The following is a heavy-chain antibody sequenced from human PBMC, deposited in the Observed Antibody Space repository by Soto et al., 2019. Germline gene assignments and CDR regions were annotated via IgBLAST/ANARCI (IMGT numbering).Heavy chain of an antibody. CDR1: GGTFSSYA. J-gene: IGHJ6*02. Sequence: SVKVSCKASGGTFSSYAISWVRQAPGQGLEWMGGIIPIFGTANYAQKFQGRVTITADESTSTAYMELSSLRSEDTAVYYCARGGGSGYYNPSYYYYGMDVWGQGTTVTV. D-gene: IGHD3-22*01. CDR2: IIPIFGTA. CDR3: ARGGGSGYYNPSYYYYGMDV. V-gene: IGHV1-69*13.